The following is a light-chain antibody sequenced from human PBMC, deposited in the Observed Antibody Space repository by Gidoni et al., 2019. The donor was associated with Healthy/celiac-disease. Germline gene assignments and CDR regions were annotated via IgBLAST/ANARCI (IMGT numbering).Light chain of an antibody. CDR2: QDS. J-gene: IGLJ2*01. V-gene: IGLV3-1*01. CDR3: QAWDISTVV. Sequence: SYELTQPPSVSVSPGQTASITCSGDKLGDKYACWYQQKPGQSPVLVIYQDSKRPSGIPERFSGSNPGNTATLTISGTQAMDEADYYCQAWDISTVVFGGGTKLTVL. CDR1: KLGDKY.